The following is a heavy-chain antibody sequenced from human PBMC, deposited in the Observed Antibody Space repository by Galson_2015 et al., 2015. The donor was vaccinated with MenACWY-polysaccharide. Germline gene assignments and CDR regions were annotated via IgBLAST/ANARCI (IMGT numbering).Heavy chain of an antibody. Sequence: SLRLSCAASGFTLSNYTMDWVRQAPDKGLEWVSSISGSSSYIYYADSLKDRLTISRDNAKNSLFLQMNSLRADDTAVYFCARDRGDGTFDYWGQGTLVTVSS. CDR2: ISGSSSYI. J-gene: IGHJ4*02. V-gene: IGHV3-21*01. CDR1: GFTLSNYT. CDR3: ARDRGDGTFDY. D-gene: IGHD2-21*01.